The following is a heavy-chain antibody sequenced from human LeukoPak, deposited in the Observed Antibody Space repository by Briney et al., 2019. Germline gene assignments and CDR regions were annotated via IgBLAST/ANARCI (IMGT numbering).Heavy chain of an antibody. Sequence: SQTLSLTCTVSGGSISSGDYYWSWIRQPPGKGLEWIGYIYYSGSTYYNPSLKSRVTISVDTSKNQFSLKLSSVTAADTAVYYCARGQFGELPMDIDYWGQGTPVTVSS. CDR1: GGSISSGDYY. D-gene: IGHD3-10*01. V-gene: IGHV4-30-4*01. J-gene: IGHJ4*02. CDR3: ARGQFGELPMDIDY. CDR2: IYYSGST.